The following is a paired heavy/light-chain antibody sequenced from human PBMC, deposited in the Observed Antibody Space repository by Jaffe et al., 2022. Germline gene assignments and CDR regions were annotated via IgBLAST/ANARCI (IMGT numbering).Light chain of an antibody. CDR3: CSYAGSSTPDVV. CDR2: EGS. Sequence: QSALTQPASVSGSPGQSITISCTGTSSDVGSYNLVSWYQQHPGKAPKLMIYEGSKRPSGVSNRFSGSKSGNTASLTISGLQAEDEADYYCCSYAGSSTPDVVFGGGTKLTVL. V-gene: IGLV2-23*01. CDR1: SSDVGSYNL. J-gene: IGLJ2*01.
Heavy chain of an antibody. V-gene: IGHV1-18*01. Sequence: QVQLVQSGAEVKKPGASVKVSCKASGYTFTSYGISWVRQAPGQGLEWMGWISAYNGNTNYAQKLQGRVTMTTDTSTSTAYMELRSLRSDDTAVYYCARDLGEPQWLEWGFSNIDFDYWGQGTLVTVSS. D-gene: IGHD6-19*01. CDR1: GYTFTSYG. J-gene: IGHJ4*02. CDR3: ARDLGEPQWLEWGFSNIDFDY. CDR2: ISAYNGNT.